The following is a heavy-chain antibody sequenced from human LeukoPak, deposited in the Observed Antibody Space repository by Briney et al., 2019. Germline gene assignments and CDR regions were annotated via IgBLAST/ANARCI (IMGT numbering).Heavy chain of an antibody. J-gene: IGHJ3*02. V-gene: IGHV3-53*01. D-gene: IGHD2-2*02. CDR2: IYSGGST. CDR3: ARDLAHTQSFDI. CDR1: GITVSSNY. Sequence: GGSLRLSCAASGITVSSNYMNWVRQAPGKGLEWVSVIYSGGSTYYADSVKGRFTISRDNSKNTVYLQMNSLRAEDTAAYYCARDLAHTQSFDIWGRGTMVTVSS.